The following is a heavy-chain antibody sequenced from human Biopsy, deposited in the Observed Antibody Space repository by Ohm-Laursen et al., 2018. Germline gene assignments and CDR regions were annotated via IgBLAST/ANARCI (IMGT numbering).Heavy chain of an antibody. CDR2: IFNSANT. D-gene: IGHD2-2*01. J-gene: IGHJ6*02. CDR1: GGSISSGGSY. Sequence: TLSLTCTVSGGSISSGGSYWSWIRQRPGKGLEWNGYIFNSANTYYNPSLKNLITISGDTSKNQFSLKLNSVTAADTAVYYCARDYQPYLVTIHYYYYGMDVWGQGTTVTVSS. CDR3: ARDYQPYLVTIHYYYYGMDV. V-gene: IGHV4-31*01.